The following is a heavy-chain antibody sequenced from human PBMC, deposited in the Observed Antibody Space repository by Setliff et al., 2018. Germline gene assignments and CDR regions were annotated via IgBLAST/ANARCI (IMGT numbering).Heavy chain of an antibody. J-gene: IGHJ4*02. Sequence: PSETLSLTCTVSGASISSHYWSWIRQPPGKGLEWIGYIYYSGSTYYNPSLKSRVTISVDTSKNQFSLKLSSVTAADTAVYYCASHGGNSLSIYYWGQGTLVTVSS. D-gene: IGHD2-21*02. CDR1: GASISSHY. V-gene: IGHV4-59*06. CDR3: ASHGGNSLSIYY. CDR2: IYYSGST.